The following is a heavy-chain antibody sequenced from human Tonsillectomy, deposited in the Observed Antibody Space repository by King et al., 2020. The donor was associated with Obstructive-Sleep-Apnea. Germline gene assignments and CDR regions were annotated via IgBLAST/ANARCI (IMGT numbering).Heavy chain of an antibody. D-gene: IGHD3/OR15-3a*01. J-gene: IGHJ4*02. CDR2: INPNSGGA. CDR1: GYTFTGYY. V-gene: IGHV1-2*02. CDR3: ARDRGTSMDWLLPPVLGDY. Sequence: QLVQSGAEVKKPGASVKVSCKASGYTFTGYYIHWVRQAPGQGLEWMGWINPNSGGANYAQKFQGRVTMTRDTSISTAYMELSRLRSDDTAVYYCARDRGTSMDWLLPPVLGDYWGQGTLVTVSS.